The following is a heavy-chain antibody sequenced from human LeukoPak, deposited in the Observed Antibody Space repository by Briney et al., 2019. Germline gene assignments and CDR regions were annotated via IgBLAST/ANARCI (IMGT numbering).Heavy chain of an antibody. CDR1: GFTFSSYD. D-gene: IGHD3-16*01. Sequence: PGGSLRLSCAACGFTFSSYDMHWVRQATGKGLEWVSAIGTAGDTYYPGSVKGQFTISRENAKNSLFLQMNSLRAEDTAIYYCVRDYVWGTSESDYWGQGILVTVSS. J-gene: IGHJ4*02. CDR3: VRDYVWGTSESDY. CDR2: IGTAGDT. V-gene: IGHV3-13*03.